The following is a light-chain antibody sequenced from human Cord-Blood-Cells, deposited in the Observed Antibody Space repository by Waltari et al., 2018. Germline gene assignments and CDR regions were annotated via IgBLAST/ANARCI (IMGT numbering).Light chain of an antibody. CDR2: EVS. V-gene: IGLV2-23*02. CDR1: SSDVGSYNL. Sequence: QSALTQPASVSVSPGQSITISCTGTSSDVGSYNLVSWYQQHPGKAPKLMIYEVSKRPSGVSSRFSGSKSGNTASLTISGLQAEDEADYYCCSYAGSSTLVFGGGTKLTVL. J-gene: IGLJ3*02. CDR3: CSYAGSSTLV.